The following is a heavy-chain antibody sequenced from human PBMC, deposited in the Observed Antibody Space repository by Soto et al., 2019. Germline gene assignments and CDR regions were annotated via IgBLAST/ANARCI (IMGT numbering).Heavy chain of an antibody. CDR3: AKLAAAGTNIAFDI. D-gene: IGHD6-13*01. CDR1: GFTFSSYG. Sequence: GGSLRLSCAASGFTFSSYGMHWVRQAPGKGLEWVAVISYDGSNKYYADSVKGRFTISRDNSKNTLYLQMNSLRAEDTAVYYCAKLAAAGTNIAFDIWGQGTMVTV. J-gene: IGHJ3*02. CDR2: ISYDGSNK. V-gene: IGHV3-30*18.